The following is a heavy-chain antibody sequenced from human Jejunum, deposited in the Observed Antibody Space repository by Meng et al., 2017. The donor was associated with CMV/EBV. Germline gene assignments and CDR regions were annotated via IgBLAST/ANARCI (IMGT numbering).Heavy chain of an antibody. CDR3: ARNKAGNWFDP. CDR1: GGSISSSY. V-gene: IGHV4-59*01. J-gene: IGHJ5*02. D-gene: IGHD1/OR15-1a*01. Sequence: CPVSGGSISSSYWSWIRQPPGKGLEWIGYIYYSGSTNYNPSLKSRVTISVDTSKNQFSLKLSSVTAADTAVYYCARNKAGNWFDPWGQGTLVTVSS. CDR2: IYYSGST.